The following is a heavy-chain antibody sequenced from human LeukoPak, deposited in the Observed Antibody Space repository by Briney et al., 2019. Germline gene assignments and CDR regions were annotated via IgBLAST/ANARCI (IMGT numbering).Heavy chain of an antibody. CDR1: GYTFIDYY. J-gene: IGHJ6*02. CDR2: INPDSGGT. CDR3: ARDSPGYSSSWLDRLYYYYGMDV. D-gene: IGHD6-13*01. Sequence: ASVKVSCKASGYTFIDYYIHWVRQAPGQGLEWMGWINPDSGGTNYAQKFQGWVTMTRDTSISTAYMELSRLRSDDTAVYYCARDSPGYSSSWLDRLYYYYGMDVWGQGTTVTVSS. V-gene: IGHV1-2*04.